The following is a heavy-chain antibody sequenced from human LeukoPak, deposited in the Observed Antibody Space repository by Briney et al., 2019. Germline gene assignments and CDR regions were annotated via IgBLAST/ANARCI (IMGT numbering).Heavy chain of an antibody. CDR1: GGSISSSSYY. D-gene: IGHD5-12*01. V-gene: IGHV4-39*01. CDR3: ARRPRYSGYETYYIDV. Sequence: SETLSLTCTVSGGSISSSSYYWDWIRQPPGKGLEWIGTIYYSGSSYYKPSLKSRVTISVDTSKNQFSLKLSSVAAEDTAVYYCARRPRYSGYETYYIDVWGKGTTVTVSS. J-gene: IGHJ6*03. CDR2: IYYSGSS.